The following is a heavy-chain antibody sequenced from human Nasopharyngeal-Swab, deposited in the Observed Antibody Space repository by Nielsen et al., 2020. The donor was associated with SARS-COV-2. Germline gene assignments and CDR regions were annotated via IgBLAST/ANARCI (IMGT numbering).Heavy chain of an antibody. CDR1: GFTFSSYS. D-gene: IGHD2-2*01. CDR2: IISSSSYI. Sequence: GGSLRLSCAASGFTFSSYSMNWVRQAPGKGLEWVSSIISSSSYIYYADSVKGRFTISRDNAKNSLYLQMNSLRAEDTAVYYCARDMSWDIVVVPAAMIASPGDTVTNHLDYWGQGTLVTVSS. CDR3: ARDMSWDIVVVPAAMIASPGDTVTNHLDY. J-gene: IGHJ4*02. V-gene: IGHV3-21*01.